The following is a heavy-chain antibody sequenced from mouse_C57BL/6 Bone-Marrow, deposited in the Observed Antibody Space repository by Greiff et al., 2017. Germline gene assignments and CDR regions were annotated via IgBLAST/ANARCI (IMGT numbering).Heavy chain of an antibody. D-gene: IGHD2-3*01. J-gene: IGHJ2*01. CDR1: GYTFTSYW. CDR3: AREGRLLRRDFDY. Sequence: QVQLQQSGAELVKPGASVKLSCKASGYTFTSYWMHWVKQRPGQGLEWIGMIHPNSGSTNYNEKFKSKATLTVDKSSSTAYMQLSSLTSEDSAVYYCAREGRLLRRDFDYWGQGTTLTVSS. V-gene: IGHV1-64*01. CDR2: IHPNSGST.